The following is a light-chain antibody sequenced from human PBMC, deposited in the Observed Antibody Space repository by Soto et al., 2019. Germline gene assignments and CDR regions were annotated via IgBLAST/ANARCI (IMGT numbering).Light chain of an antibody. CDR2: EVS. V-gene: IGLV2-8*01. J-gene: IGLJ1*01. CDR1: SSDVGGYNY. Sequence: QSALTQPPSASGSPGQSVTIACTGTSSDVGGYNYVSWYQEHPGKAPKVIIYEVSKRPSGVPDRFPGYKSGNTASLTVSGLQAEDEADYYCSSYTSSSSYVFGTGTKVTV. CDR3: SSYTSSSSYV.